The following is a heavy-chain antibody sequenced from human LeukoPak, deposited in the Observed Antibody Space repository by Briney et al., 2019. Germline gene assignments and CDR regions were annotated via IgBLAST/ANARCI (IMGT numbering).Heavy chain of an antibody. V-gene: IGHV4-34*01. CDR2: INHSGST. CDR3: ARYCSGGSCPGPNYGMDV. D-gene: IGHD2-15*01. J-gene: IGHJ6*02. CDR1: GGSFSGYY. Sequence: SETLSLTCAVYGGSFSGYYWSWIRQPPGKGLEWIGEINHSGSTNYNPSLKSRVTISVDTSKNQFSLKLSSVTAADTAVYYCARYCSGGSCPGPNYGMDVWGQGTTVTVSS.